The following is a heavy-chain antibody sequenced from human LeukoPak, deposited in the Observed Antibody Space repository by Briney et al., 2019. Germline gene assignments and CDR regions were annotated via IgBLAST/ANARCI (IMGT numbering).Heavy chain of an antibody. CDR1: GGSFSGYY. J-gene: IGHJ3*02. Sequence: SETLSLTCAVYGGSFSGYYWSWIRQPPGKGLEWIGEINHSGSTNYNPSLKSRVTISVDTSKNQFSLKLSSVTAADTAVYYCARAKDYDFWSGYYSRDAFDIWGQGTMVTVSS. CDR3: ARAKDYDFWSGYYSRDAFDI. D-gene: IGHD3-3*01. V-gene: IGHV4-34*01. CDR2: INHSGST.